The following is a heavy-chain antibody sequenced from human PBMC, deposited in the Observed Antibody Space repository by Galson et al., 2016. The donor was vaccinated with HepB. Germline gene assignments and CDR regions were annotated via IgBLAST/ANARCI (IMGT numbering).Heavy chain of an antibody. J-gene: IGHJ3*01. CDR1: GFTFSNQA. D-gene: IGHD2-2*02. Sequence: SLRLSCAASGFTFSNQAMYWVRQAPGKGLEWVAVISYDERNKYYTDSVKGRFTVSRDSSKYTLYLQMDSLRLEDTAVYYCAASPAAIDAPEGYALDCWGQGTVVTVSS. CDR3: AASPAAIDAPEGYALDC. V-gene: IGHV3-30*04. CDR2: ISYDERNK.